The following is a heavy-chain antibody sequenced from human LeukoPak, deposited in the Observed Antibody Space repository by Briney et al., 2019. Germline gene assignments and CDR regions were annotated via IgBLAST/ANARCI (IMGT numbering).Heavy chain of an antibody. D-gene: IGHD2-2*03. V-gene: IGHV4-34*01. Sequence: SETLSLTCAVYGGSFSGYYWSWIRQPPGKGLEWIGEINHSGSTNYNPSLESRVTISVDTSKNQFSLKLSSVTAADTAVYYCARGRPIVDIVVVPAAIRYNWFDPWGQGTLVTVSS. CDR1: GGSFSGYY. J-gene: IGHJ5*02. CDR3: ARGRPIVDIVVVPAAIRYNWFDP. CDR2: INHSGST.